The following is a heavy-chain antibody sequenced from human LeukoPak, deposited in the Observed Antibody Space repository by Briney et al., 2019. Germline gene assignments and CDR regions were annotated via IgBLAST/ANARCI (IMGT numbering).Heavy chain of an antibody. V-gene: IGHV4-59*11. Sequence: SETLSLTCTVSGGSISSHYWNWIRQPPGKGLEWIGYIYYGGSTNYNPSLKSRVTISVDTSKNQFSLKLSSVTAADTAVYYCARDLTGAYYFDYWGQGTLVTVSS. CDR1: GGSISSHY. D-gene: IGHD7-27*01. CDR3: ARDLTGAYYFDY. CDR2: IYYGGST. J-gene: IGHJ4*02.